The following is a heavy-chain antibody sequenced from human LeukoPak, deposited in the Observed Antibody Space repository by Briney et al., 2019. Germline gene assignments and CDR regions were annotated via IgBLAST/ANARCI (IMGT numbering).Heavy chain of an antibody. D-gene: IGHD3-22*01. J-gene: IGHJ5*02. CDR1: GGSISSGGYY. V-gene: IGHV4-31*03. CDR3: ARSPEGYYYDSSGYYYGWFDP. CDR2: IYYSGST. Sequence: SQTLSLTCTVSGGSISSGGYYWSWIRQRPGKGLEWIGYIYYSGSTYYNPSLKSRVTISVDTSKNQFSLKLSSVTAADTAVYYCARSPEGYYYDSSGYYYGWFDPWGQGTLVTVSS.